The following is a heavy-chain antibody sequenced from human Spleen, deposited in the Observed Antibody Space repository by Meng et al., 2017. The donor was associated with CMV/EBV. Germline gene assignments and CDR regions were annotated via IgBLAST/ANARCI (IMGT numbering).Heavy chain of an antibody. Sequence: LSCSASGFPASLNYITWVRQAPGKGLEWVSVMYSGGGTYYADAVRGRFTVSRDDSKNTLYLQMNSLRVEDTAVYYCTRGEGTGEFDYWGQGTLVTVSS. J-gene: IGHJ4*02. V-gene: IGHV3-53*01. CDR3: TRGEGTGEFDY. CDR1: GFPASLNY. D-gene: IGHD2-8*02. CDR2: MYSGGGT.